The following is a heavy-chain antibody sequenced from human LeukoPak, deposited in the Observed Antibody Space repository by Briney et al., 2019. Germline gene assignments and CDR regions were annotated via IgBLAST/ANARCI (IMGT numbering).Heavy chain of an antibody. Sequence: GGSLRLSCAASGFTFDDYAMHWVRQAPGKGLEWVSGISWNSGSIGYADSVKGRFTISRDNAKNSLYLQMNSLRAEDTAVYYCARGPNTATVYYYYYMDVWGKGTTVTISS. D-gene: IGHD5-18*01. CDR3: ARGPNTATVYYYYYMDV. CDR2: ISWNSGSI. CDR1: GFTFDDYA. V-gene: IGHV3-9*01. J-gene: IGHJ6*03.